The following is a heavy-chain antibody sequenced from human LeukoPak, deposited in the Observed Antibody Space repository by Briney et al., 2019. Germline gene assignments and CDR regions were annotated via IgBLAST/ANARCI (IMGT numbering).Heavy chain of an antibody. Sequence: GGSLGLSCAASGFTFSSYAMHWVRQAPGKGLEYVSAISSNGGSTYYANSVKGRFTISRDNSKNTLYLQMGSLRAEDMAVYYCARDPSSRDYYDSSGYCDYWGQGTLVTVSS. D-gene: IGHD3-22*01. V-gene: IGHV3-64*01. J-gene: IGHJ4*02. CDR2: ISSNGGST. CDR1: GFTFSSYA. CDR3: ARDPSSRDYYDSSGYCDY.